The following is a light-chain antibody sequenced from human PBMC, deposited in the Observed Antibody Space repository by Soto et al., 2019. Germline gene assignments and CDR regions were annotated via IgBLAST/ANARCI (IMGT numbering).Light chain of an antibody. CDR2: SNN. CDR1: SSNIGSNT. Sequence: QSVLTQPPSASGTPGQRVTISCSGSSSNIGSNTVHWYQQLPGTAPKLLIYSNNQRPSGVPGRFSGSKSGTSASLAISGLQSEDEADYYCAAWDDSLNGPIFGGGTKLTVL. J-gene: IGLJ2*01. V-gene: IGLV1-44*01. CDR3: AAWDDSLNGPI.